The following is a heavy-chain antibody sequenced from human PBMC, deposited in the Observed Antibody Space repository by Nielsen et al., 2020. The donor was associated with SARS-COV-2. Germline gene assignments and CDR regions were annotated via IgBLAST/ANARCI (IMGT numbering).Heavy chain of an antibody. Sequence: GGSLRLSCASSGFTFSSYVMHWVRQATGKGLEWVAVISYDGSNKYYADSVKGRFTISKDNSKNTLYLQMNSLRAEDTAVYYCATPQEDSSGYYGGWFDPWGQGTLVTVSS. CDR2: ISYDGSNK. J-gene: IGHJ5*02. CDR1: GFTFSSYV. V-gene: IGHV3-30*03. CDR3: ATPQEDSSGYYGGWFDP. D-gene: IGHD3-22*01.